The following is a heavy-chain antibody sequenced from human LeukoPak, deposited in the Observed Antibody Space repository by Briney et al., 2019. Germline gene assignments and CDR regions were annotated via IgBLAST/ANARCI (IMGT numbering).Heavy chain of an antibody. CDR1: GGTFSSYA. CDR3: ARAPDSSGYYWNDAFDI. V-gene: IGHV1-69*05. Sequence: SVKVSCKASGGTFSSYAISWVRQAPGQGLEWMGRIIPIFGTANYAQKFQGRVTITTDESTSTAYMELSSLRSEDTAVYYCARAPDSSGYYWNDAFDIWGQGTLVTVSS. D-gene: IGHD3-22*01. CDR2: IIPIFGTA. J-gene: IGHJ3*02.